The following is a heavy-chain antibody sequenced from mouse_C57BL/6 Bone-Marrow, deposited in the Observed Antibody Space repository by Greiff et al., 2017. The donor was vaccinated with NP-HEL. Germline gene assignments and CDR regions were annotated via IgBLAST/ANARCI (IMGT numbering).Heavy chain of an antibody. CDR2: IDPSDSYT. D-gene: IGHD4-1*01. CDR3: ARDWYYFDY. J-gene: IGHJ2*01. CDR1: GYTFTSSW. V-gene: IGHV1-69*01. Sequence: QVQLQQPGAELVMPGASVKLSCKASGYTFTSSWMHWVKQRPGQGLEWIGEIDPSDSYTNYNQKFKGKSTLTVDKSSSTAYMQLSSLTSEDSAVYYCARDWYYFDYWGQGTTLTVSS.